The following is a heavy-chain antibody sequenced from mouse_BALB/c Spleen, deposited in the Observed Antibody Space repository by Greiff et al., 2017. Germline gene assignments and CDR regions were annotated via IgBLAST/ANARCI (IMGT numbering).Heavy chain of an antibody. CDR3: AVLPLYAMDY. CDR1: GYTFTSYY. Sequence: QVQLQQSGAELVKPGASVKLSCKASGYTFTSYYMYWVKQRPGQGLEWIGEINPSNGGTNFNEKFKSKATLTVDKSSSTAYMQLSSLTSEDSAVYYCAVLPLYAMDYWGQGTSVTVSS. D-gene: IGHD2-10*01. J-gene: IGHJ4*01. V-gene: IGHV1S81*02. CDR2: INPSNGGT.